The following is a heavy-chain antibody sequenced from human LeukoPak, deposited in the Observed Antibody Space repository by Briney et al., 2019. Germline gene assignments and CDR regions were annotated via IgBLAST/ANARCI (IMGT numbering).Heavy chain of an antibody. D-gene: IGHD4-17*01. CDR3: ARDLKAPMTTVTADAFDI. CDR2: IYHSGST. V-gene: IGHV4-4*02. CDR1: GGSISSSNW. J-gene: IGHJ3*02. Sequence: SGTLSLICAVSGGSISSSNWWSWVRQPPGKGLEWIGEIYHSGSTNYNPSLKSRVTISVDKSKNQFSLKLSSVTAADTAVYYCARDLKAPMTTVTADAFDIWGQGTMVTVS.